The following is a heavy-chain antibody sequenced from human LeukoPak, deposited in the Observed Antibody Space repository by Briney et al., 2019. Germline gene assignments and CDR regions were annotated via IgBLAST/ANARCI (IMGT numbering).Heavy chain of an antibody. J-gene: IGHJ4*02. CDR2: IRYDGSNK. V-gene: IGHV3-30*02. CDR3: AKAIIIAAPIGEFDY. Sequence: GGSLRLSCAASGFTFSSYGMHWVRQAPGKGLEWVAFIRYDGSNKYYADSVKGRFTISRDNAKNSLYLQMSSLRAEDTAVYYCAKAIIIAAPIGEFDYWGQGTLVTVSS. D-gene: IGHD6-6*01. CDR1: GFTFSSYG.